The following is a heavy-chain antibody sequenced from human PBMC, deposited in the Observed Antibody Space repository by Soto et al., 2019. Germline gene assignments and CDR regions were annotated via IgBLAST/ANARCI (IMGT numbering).Heavy chain of an antibody. Sequence: LSLTCAASGFTFSSYGMHWVRQAPGKGLEWVAVISYDGSNKYYADSVKGRFTISRDNSKNTLYLQMNSLRAEDTAVYYCAKDDSSGTRAFDIWGQGTMVTVSS. CDR3: AKDDSSGTRAFDI. CDR1: GFTFSSYG. J-gene: IGHJ3*02. V-gene: IGHV3-30*18. CDR2: ISYDGSNK. D-gene: IGHD3-22*01.